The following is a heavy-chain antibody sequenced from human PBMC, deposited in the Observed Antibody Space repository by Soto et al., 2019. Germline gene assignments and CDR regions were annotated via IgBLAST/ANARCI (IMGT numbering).Heavy chain of an antibody. D-gene: IGHD2-15*01. CDR1: GFTFSRYG. CDR3: AKDDGRLKGPLDI. Sequence: QVQLVESGGGVVQPGRSLRLSCAASGFTFSRYGMHWVRQAPGKGLEWLAVISKDGSDKYYADSVKGRFTISRDNSENTVDLQMSSLRAEDTAVYYCAKDDGRLKGPLDIWGQGTMVTVSS. V-gene: IGHV3-30*18. J-gene: IGHJ3*02. CDR2: ISKDGSDK.